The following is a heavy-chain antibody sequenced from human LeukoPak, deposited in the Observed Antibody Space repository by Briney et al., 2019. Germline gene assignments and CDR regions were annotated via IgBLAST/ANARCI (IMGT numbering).Heavy chain of an antibody. CDR3: ARPYDSSGYYASGIDY. J-gene: IGHJ4*02. Sequence: GESLKISCKGSGYSFTSYWIGWVRQMPGKGLEWMGIIYPGDPDTRYSPSFQGQVTISADKSISTAYLQWSSLKASDTAMYYCARPYDSSGYYASGIDYWGQGTLVTVSS. D-gene: IGHD3-22*01. CDR1: GYSFTSYW. CDR2: IYPGDPDT. V-gene: IGHV5-51*01.